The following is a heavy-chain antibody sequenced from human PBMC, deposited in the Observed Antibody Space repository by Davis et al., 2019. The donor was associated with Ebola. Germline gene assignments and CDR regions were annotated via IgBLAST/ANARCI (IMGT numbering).Heavy chain of an antibody. D-gene: IGHD1-26*01. V-gene: IGHV1-18*04. CDR3: ARTSIVGTPTAASDI. CDR1: GYTFTSYG. CDR2: ISPYNGNT. J-gene: IGHJ3*02. Sequence: AASVKVSCKASGYTFTSYGIGWVRQAPGQGLEWMGWISPYNGNTNYAQKVQGKVTMTTDTLTGTAYLDLRSLTSDDTAVYFCARTSIVGTPTAASDIWGQGTLITVSS.